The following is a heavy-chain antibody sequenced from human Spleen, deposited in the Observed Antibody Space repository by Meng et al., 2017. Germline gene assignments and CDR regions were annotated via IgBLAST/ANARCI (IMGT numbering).Heavy chain of an antibody. CDR3: ARVRGSYSSGGYYFDY. CDR1: GYSISSGYY. D-gene: IGHD1-26*01. J-gene: IGHJ4*02. Sequence: SETLSLTCTVSGYSISSGYYWGWIRQPPGKGLEWIGSIYHSGSTYYNPSLKSRVTISVDTSKNQFSLKLSSVTAADTAVYYFARVRGSYSSGGYYFDYWGQGTLVTVSS. V-gene: IGHV4-38-2*02. CDR2: IYHSGST.